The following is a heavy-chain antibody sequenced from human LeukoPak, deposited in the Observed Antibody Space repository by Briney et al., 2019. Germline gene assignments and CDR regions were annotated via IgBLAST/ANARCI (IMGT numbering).Heavy chain of an antibody. J-gene: IGHJ5*02. Sequence: GSLRLSCAASGFTFSSYSMNWVRQPPGKGLEWIGSIYYSGSTYYNPSLKSRVTISVDTSKNQFSLKLSSVTAADTAVYYCARGPRSGRRRFDPWGQGTLVTVSS. D-gene: IGHD3-10*01. V-gene: IGHV4-39*01. CDR3: ARGPRSGRRRFDP. CDR1: GFTFSSYS. CDR2: IYYSGST.